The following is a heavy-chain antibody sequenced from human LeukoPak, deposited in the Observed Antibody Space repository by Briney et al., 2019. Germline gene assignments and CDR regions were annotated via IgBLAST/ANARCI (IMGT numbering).Heavy chain of an antibody. D-gene: IGHD2-2*01. CDR2: ISSSSSYI. Sequence: GGSLRLSCAASGFTFSSYSMNWVRQAPGKGLEWVSSISSSSSYIYYADSVKGRFTISRDKAKNSLYLQMNSLRAEDTAVYYCARRMASTLGYCSSTSCYGAFDIWGQGTMVTVSS. CDR1: GFTFSSYS. CDR3: ARRMASTLGYCSSTSCYGAFDI. J-gene: IGHJ3*02. V-gene: IGHV3-21*01.